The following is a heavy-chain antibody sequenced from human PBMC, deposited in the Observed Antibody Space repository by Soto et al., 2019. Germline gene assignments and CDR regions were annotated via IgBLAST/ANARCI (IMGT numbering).Heavy chain of an antibody. D-gene: IGHD7-27*01. CDR1: GFIFSTFG. Sequence: GSLRLSCAASGFIFSTFGMHWVRQAPGKGLEWVAHIWYDGSNTYYADSVKGRFSISRDNSRNTLYLQMNSLRAEDTAVYHCVRDLLGSGGHFDYSGQGTLVTVSS. CDR3: VRDLLGSGGHFDY. J-gene: IGHJ4*02. V-gene: IGHV3-33*01. CDR2: IWYDGSNT.